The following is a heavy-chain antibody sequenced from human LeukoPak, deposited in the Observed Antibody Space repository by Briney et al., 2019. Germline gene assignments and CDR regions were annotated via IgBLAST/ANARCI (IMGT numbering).Heavy chain of an antibody. Sequence: PSETLSLTCTVSGGSISSYYWSWIRQPPGKGLEWIRYIYTTGSTDYNPSLKSRVTISVDTSKNQLSLNLSSVTAADTAVYYCARRGTIFGPESLWGRGTLVTVSS. V-gene: IGHV4-4*09. CDR1: GGSISSYY. CDR3: ARRGTIFGPESL. CDR2: IYTTGST. D-gene: IGHD3-3*01. J-gene: IGHJ2*01.